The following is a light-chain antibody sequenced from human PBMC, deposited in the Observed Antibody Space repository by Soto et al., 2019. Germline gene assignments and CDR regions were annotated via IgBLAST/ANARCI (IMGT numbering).Light chain of an antibody. CDR2: RNN. V-gene: IGLV1-47*01. Sequence: QAVVTQPPSASGTPGQRVTISCSGSSSNIGSNYVYWYQQLPGTAPKLLIYRNNQRPSGVPDRFSGSKSGTSASLAISGLRSEDEADYYCAAWDDSLSGPLFGTGTKVTVL. CDR1: SSNIGSNY. CDR3: AAWDDSLSGPL. J-gene: IGLJ1*01.